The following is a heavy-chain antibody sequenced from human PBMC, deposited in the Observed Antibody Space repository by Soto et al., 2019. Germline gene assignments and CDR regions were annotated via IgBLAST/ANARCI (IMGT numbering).Heavy chain of an antibody. V-gene: IGHV3-23*01. CDR1: GFSFSTYA. Sequence: GGSLRLSCAASGFSFSTYALSWVRQAPGKGLEWVSAISGSGIKTFYADSVKGRFTIPRDNFKNTLYLQMNSLRAEDTAVYYCANQPLDYWGQGTPVTVSS. CDR2: ISGSGIKT. CDR3: ANQPLDY. J-gene: IGHJ4*02.